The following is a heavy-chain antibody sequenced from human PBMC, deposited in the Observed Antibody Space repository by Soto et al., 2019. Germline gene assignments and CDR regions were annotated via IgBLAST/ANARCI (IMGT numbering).Heavy chain of an antibody. D-gene: IGHD1-26*01. V-gene: IGHV3-23*01. CDR1: GFTFSSYA. J-gene: IGHJ3*02. Sequence: EVQLLESGGGLVQPGGSLRLSCAASGFTFSSYAMSWVRQAPGKGLEWVSAISGSGGSTYYADSVKGRFTISRDNSKNTLYLQMNSLRAEDTAVYYCAKAPMRVGATKGAFDIWGQGTMVTVSS. CDR3: AKAPMRVGATKGAFDI. CDR2: ISGSGGST.